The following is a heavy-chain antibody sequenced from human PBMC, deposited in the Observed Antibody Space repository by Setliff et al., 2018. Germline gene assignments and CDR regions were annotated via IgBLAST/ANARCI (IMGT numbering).Heavy chain of an antibody. J-gene: IGHJ6*03. D-gene: IGHD2-15*01. V-gene: IGHV1-69*13. CDR3: ARVRDCSGGICHRGFHHYMDV. CDR1: GGTFSSYA. CDR2: IIPMFGTT. Sequence: SVKVSCKASGGTFSSYAIDWVRQAPGQGLERMGGIIPMFGTTNYAQRFRGRVTITADESTTTAYLELSSLRSEDTALYYCARVRDCSGGICHRGFHHYMDVWGKGTTVTVSS.